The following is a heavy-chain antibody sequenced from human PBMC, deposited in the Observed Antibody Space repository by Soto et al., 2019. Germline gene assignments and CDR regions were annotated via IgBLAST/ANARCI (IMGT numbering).Heavy chain of an antibody. J-gene: IGHJ5*02. Sequence: QVQLVQSGAEVKKPGASVKVSCKASGYTFTSYGISWVRQAPGQGLEWMGWISAYNGNTNYAQKLQGRVTMNTDTSTSTAYMELRSLRSDDTAVYYCARSQDIVVVVAATGVPQRTNNWFDPWGQGTLVTVSS. V-gene: IGHV1-18*04. CDR3: ARSQDIVVVVAATGVPQRTNNWFDP. CDR2: ISAYNGNT. D-gene: IGHD2-15*01. CDR1: GYTFTSYG.